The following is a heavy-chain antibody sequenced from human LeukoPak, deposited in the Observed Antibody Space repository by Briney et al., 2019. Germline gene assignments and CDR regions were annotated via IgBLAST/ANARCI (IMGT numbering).Heavy chain of an antibody. J-gene: IGHJ3*02. CDR2: IYRSGST. CDR1: HYSISSGYH. CDR3: ARGNYGGVGGDAFDI. D-gene: IGHD4-23*01. V-gene: IGHV4-38-2*02. Sequence: SETLSLTCTVSHYSISSGYHWGWIRQPPGKGLEWIGNIYRSGSTYYNPSLKSRVTISVDTSKNQFSLKLSSVTAADTAVYYCARGNYGGVGGDAFDIWGQGTMVTVSS.